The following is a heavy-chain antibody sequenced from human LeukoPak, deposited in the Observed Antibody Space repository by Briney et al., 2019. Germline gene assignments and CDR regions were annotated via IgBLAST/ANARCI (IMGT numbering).Heavy chain of an antibody. Sequence: GGSLRLSCEVSGFTFRNYWVLGVRQVPGRGGEWGSRINGDGSSTNYADSVNGQFTISRDNAKNTLYMQMNSVRSEDTAVYYCARDYSYSLHVWGQGTTVTVSS. CDR1: GFTFRNYW. J-gene: IGHJ6*02. CDR3: ARDYSYSLHV. V-gene: IGHV3-74*01. CDR2: INGDGSST.